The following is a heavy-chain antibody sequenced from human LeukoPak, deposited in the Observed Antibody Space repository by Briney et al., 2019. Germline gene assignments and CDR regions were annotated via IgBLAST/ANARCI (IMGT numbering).Heavy chain of an antibody. CDR1: GYTFTGYY. V-gene: IGHV1-2*02. J-gene: IGHJ6*03. Sequence: ASVKVSCKASGYTFTGYYMHWVRQAPGQGLEWMGWINPNSGGTNYAQKFQGRVTMTRDTSISTAYMELSRLRSDDTAVYYCARWSGEAAALHYYMDVWGKGTTVTVSS. CDR3: ARWSGEAAALHYYMDV. CDR2: INPNSGGT. D-gene: IGHD6-13*01.